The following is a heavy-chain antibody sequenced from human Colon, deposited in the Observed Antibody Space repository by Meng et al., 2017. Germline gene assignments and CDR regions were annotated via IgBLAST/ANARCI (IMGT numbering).Heavy chain of an antibody. CDR1: GGSISSVGYY. J-gene: IGHJ4*02. D-gene: IGHD6-19*01. Sequence: HVRLQSAAPGRVQPSPPPSLTCTVSGGSISSVGYYWSWIRQHSGKGLEWIGYIYYSGSTYYNPSLKSLVTISVDTSKNQFSLKLSSVTAADTAVYYCARVLPFSSGWSYFDYWGQGTLVTVSS. CDR3: ARVLPFSSGWSYFDY. V-gene: IGHV4-31*01. CDR2: IYYSGST.